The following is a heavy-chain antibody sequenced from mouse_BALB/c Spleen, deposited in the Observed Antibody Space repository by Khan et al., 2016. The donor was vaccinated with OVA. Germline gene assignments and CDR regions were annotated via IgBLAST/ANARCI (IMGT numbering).Heavy chain of an antibody. CDR3: ARREEI. CDR2: IWAGGST. Sequence: VQLQESGPGLVAPSQSLSITCTVSGFSLTSYGVHWVRQPPGKGLEWLGVIWAGGSTNYNSAIMSRLSISKDNSKSQVFLKMTRLQTDDTSMSYCARREEIWGEGTTLTVSS. CDR1: GFSLTSYG. V-gene: IGHV2-9*02. J-gene: IGHJ2*01.